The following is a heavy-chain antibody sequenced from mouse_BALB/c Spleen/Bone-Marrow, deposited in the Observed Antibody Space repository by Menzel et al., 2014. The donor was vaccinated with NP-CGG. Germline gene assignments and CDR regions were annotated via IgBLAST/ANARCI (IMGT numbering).Heavy chain of an antibody. Sequence: QVQLQRSGAELAKPGASVKMSCQASGYTFTDYWMHWVKQRPGQGLEWIGYINPRSGCTEYNQKFTDKATLAADKSSSTRYSQLNIRSTEDSGVYYGASGFGSRWYFDVSGAWASVTVST. CDR1: GYTFTDYW. J-gene: IGHJ1*01. CDR2: INPRSGCT. D-gene: IGHD1-1*01. V-gene: IGHV1-7*01. CDR3: ASGFGSRWYFDV.